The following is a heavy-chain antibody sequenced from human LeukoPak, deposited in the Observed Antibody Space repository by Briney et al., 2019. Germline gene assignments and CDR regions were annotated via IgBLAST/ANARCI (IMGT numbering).Heavy chain of an antibody. V-gene: IGHV4-34*01. CDR3: ARGASSSVGVYYYYYYMDV. CDR2: INHSGST. J-gene: IGHJ6*03. D-gene: IGHD6-6*01. Sequence: SETLSLTCAVYGGSFSGYYWSWIRQPPGKGLEWIGEINHSGSTNYNPSLKSRVTISVDTSKNQFSLKLSSVTAADTAVYYCARGASSSVGVYYYYYYMDVWGKGTTVTVSS. CDR1: GGSFSGYY.